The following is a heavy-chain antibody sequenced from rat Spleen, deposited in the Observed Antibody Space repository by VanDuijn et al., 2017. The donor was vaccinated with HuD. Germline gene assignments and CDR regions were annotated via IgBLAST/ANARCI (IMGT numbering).Heavy chain of an antibody. D-gene: IGHD1-11*01. Sequence: EVQLQESGPGLVKPSQSLSLTCSVTGHSITSSYRWNWIRKFPGNTLEWMGYINSAGSTTYNPSLKSRISLTRDTSKNQFFLQLNSVTTEDTATYSCARGTTEAPFDYWGQGVMVTVSS. J-gene: IGHJ2*01. CDR1: GHSITSSYR. V-gene: IGHV3-3*01. CDR3: ARGTTEAPFDY. CDR2: INSAGST.